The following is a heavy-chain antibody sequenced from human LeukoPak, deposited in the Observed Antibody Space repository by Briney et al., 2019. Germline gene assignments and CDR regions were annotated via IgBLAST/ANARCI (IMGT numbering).Heavy chain of an antibody. D-gene: IGHD3-10*01. J-gene: IGHJ6*03. Sequence: SETLSLTCTVSGESISGFYWSWIRQPPGKGLEWIGYIHYSGSTNYNPSLKSRVTISVDTSKNQFSLKLNSVTAADTAVYYCARVEEGYGSGRRENYYYYYMDVWGKGTTVTISS. V-gene: IGHV4-59*01. CDR2: IHYSGST. CDR3: ARVEEGYGSGRRENYYYYYMDV. CDR1: GESISGFY.